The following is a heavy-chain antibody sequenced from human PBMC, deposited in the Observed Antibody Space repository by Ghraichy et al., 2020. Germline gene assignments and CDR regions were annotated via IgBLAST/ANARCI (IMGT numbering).Heavy chain of an antibody. CDR2: ISGSGGST. Sequence: GGSLRLSCAASGFSYSSYAMSWVRQAPGKGLEWVSGISGSGGSTYYADSVKGRFTISRDNSKNTLYLQMNSLRAEDTAVYYCAKGLAIAAGDLPFDYWGQGILVTVSS. V-gene: IGHV3-23*01. CDR3: AKGLAIAAGDLPFDY. D-gene: IGHD6-13*01. J-gene: IGHJ4*02. CDR1: GFSYSSYA.